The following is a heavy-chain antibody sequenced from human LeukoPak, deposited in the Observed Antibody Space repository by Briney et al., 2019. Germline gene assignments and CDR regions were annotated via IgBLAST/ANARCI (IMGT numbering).Heavy chain of an antibody. V-gene: IGHV4-34*01. CDR3: AREGRAI. CDR1: GGSFSGYY. J-gene: IGHJ3*02. Sequence: PSETLSLTCAVYGGSFSGYYWSWIRHPPGKGLEWIGEINHSGSTNYNPSLKSRVTISVDTSKNQFSLKLSSVTAADTAVYYCAREGRAIWGQGTMVTVSS. CDR2: INHSGST.